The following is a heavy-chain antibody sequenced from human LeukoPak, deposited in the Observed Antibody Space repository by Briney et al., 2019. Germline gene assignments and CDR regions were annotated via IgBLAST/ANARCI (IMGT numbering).Heavy chain of an antibody. CDR2: TYYRSKWYN. Sequence: ASQTLSLTCAISGDSVSNNSAVWNWIRQSPSRGLEWLGRTYYRSKWYNDYAVSVKSRITINPDTSKNQFSLQLNSVTPEDTAVYYCARNAQPNSYGTRTAFDIWGQGTMVTVSS. CDR3: ARNAQPNSYGTRTAFDI. D-gene: IGHD5-18*01. V-gene: IGHV6-1*01. J-gene: IGHJ3*02. CDR1: GDSVSNNSAV.